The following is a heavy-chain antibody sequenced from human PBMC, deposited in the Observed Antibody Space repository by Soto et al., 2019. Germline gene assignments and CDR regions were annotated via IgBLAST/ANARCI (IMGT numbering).Heavy chain of an antibody. Sequence: GGSLRLSCAASGFTFSSYGMHWVRQAPGKGLEWVAVISYDGSNKYYADSVKGRFTISRDNSKNTLYLQMNSLRAEDTAVYYCAKESPVTTVFDYWGQGTLVTVS. V-gene: IGHV3-30*18. J-gene: IGHJ4*02. CDR2: ISYDGSNK. CDR1: GFTFSSYG. D-gene: IGHD4-17*01. CDR3: AKESPVTTVFDY.